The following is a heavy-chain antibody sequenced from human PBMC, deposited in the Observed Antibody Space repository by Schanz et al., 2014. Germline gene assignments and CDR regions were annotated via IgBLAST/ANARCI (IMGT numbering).Heavy chain of an antibody. D-gene: IGHD2-8*01. Sequence: EVQLVESGGGLVQPGGSLRLSCAASGFSISFHWMSWVRQAPGKGLEWVSTIASGGSHTFYADSVTGRFTISRDNAKNSLFLQMNSLTAEDTAVYYCSSRSVYAPTWGQGILVTVSS. CDR2: IASGGSHT. CDR1: GFSISFHW. CDR3: SSRSVYAPT. V-gene: IGHV3-21*01. J-gene: IGHJ5*02.